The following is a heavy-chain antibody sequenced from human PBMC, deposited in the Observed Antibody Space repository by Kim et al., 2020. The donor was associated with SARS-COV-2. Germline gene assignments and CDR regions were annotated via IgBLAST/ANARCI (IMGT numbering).Heavy chain of an antibody. CDR3: AREGLRSLDY. CDR1: GFTFSSYA. CDR2: ISYDGSNK. Sequence: LSLTCAASGFTFSSYAMHWVRQAPGKGLEWVAVISYDGSNKYYVDSVKGRFTISRDNSKNTLYLQMNSLRAEDTAVYYCAREGLRSLDYWGQGTLVTGSS. V-gene: IGHV3-30*04. D-gene: IGHD5-12*01. J-gene: IGHJ4*02.